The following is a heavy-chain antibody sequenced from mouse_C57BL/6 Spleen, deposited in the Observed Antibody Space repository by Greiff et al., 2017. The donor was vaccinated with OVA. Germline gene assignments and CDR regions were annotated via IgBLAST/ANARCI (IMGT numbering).Heavy chain of an antibody. Sequence: VQLQQPGAELVRPGSSVKLSCKASGYTFTSYWMHWVKQRPIQGLEWIGNIDPSDSETHYNQKFKDKATLTVDKSSSTAYMQLSSLTSEDSAEYYGARRYGYDGAWFAYWGQGTLVTVSA. CDR2: IDPSDSET. V-gene: IGHV1-52*01. CDR3: ARRYGYDGAWFAY. D-gene: IGHD2-2*01. CDR1: GYTFTSYW. J-gene: IGHJ3*01.